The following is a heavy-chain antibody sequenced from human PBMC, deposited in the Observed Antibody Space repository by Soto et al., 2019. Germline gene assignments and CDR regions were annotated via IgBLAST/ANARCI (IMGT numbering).Heavy chain of an antibody. CDR3: TRPRDCSSTSCPWGWFDP. CDR2: IRSKANSYAT. D-gene: IGHD2-2*01. Sequence: GGSLRLSCAASGFTFSGSAMHWVRQASGKGLEWVGRIRSKANSYATAYAASVKGRFTISRDDSKNTAYLQMNSLKTEDTAVYYCTRPRDCSSTSCPWGWFDPWGQGTLVTVS. V-gene: IGHV3-73*01. J-gene: IGHJ5*02. CDR1: GFTFSGSA.